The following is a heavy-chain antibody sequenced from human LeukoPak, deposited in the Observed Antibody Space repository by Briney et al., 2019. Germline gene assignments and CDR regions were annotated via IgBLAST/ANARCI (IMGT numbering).Heavy chain of an antibody. CDR2: INHSGST. V-gene: IGHV4-34*01. J-gene: IGHJ4*02. CDR3: ARRWVGGYSYGRKATPFDY. Sequence: ETSETLSLTCAVSGASISGSGYYWSWIRQPPGKGLEWIGEINHSGSTNNNPSLKSRVTISVDTSKNQFSLKLSSVTAADTAVYYCARRWVGGYSYGRKATPFDYWGQGTLVTVSS. D-gene: IGHD5-18*01. CDR1: GASISGSGYY.